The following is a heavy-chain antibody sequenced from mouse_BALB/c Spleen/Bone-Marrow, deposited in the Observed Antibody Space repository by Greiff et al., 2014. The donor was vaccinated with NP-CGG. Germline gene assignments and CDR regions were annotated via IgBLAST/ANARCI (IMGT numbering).Heavy chain of an antibody. Sequence: QVQLQQSGAELVKPGASVKLSCKASGYTFTSYYMYWVKQRPGQGLEWIGEINPSNGGTNFNEKSKSKATLTVDKSSSTAYMQLSSLTSEDSAVYYCTRSRYDYDNAMDCWGQGTSVTVSS. V-gene: IGHV1S81*02. J-gene: IGHJ4*01. CDR1: GYTFTSYY. CDR3: TRSRYDYDNAMDC. CDR2: INPSNGGT. D-gene: IGHD2-4*01.